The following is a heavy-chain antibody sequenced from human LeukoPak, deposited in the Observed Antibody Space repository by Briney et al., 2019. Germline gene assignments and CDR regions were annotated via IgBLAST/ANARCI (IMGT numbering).Heavy chain of an antibody. Sequence: GGSLRLSCAASGFTFSTYWMTWVRQAPGKGLEWAANINQDGSDKYYVDSVKGRFTISRDNAKNSLYLQMNSLRAEDTAVYYCAELGITMIGGVWGKGTTVTISS. CDR2: INQDGSDK. CDR1: GFTFSTYW. J-gene: IGHJ6*04. CDR3: AELGITMIGGV. V-gene: IGHV3-7*01. D-gene: IGHD3-10*02.